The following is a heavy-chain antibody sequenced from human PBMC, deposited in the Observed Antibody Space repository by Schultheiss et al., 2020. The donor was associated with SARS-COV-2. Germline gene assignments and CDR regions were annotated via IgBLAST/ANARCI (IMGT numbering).Heavy chain of an antibody. Sequence: SQTLSLTCTVSGGSISSGDYYWSWIRQPPGKGLEWIGYIYYGGSTNYNPSLKSRVTISIDTSKNQFSLKLSSVTAADTAVYYCAREESGEQWLPRGGMDVWGQGTTVTVSS. CDR2: IYYGGST. D-gene: IGHD6-19*01. J-gene: IGHJ6*02. V-gene: IGHV4-61*08. CDR3: AREESGEQWLPRGGMDV. CDR1: GGSISSGDYY.